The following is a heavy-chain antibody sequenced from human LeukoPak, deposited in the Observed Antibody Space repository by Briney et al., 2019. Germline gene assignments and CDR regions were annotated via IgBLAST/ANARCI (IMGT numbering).Heavy chain of an antibody. Sequence: SETLSLTCAVYGGSFSGYYWSWIRQPPGKGLEWIGEINHSGSTNYNPSLKSRVTISVDTSKNQFSLKLSSVTAADTAVYYCASPYQLPPGAFDIWGQGTMVTVSS. CDR2: INHSGST. J-gene: IGHJ3*02. D-gene: IGHD2-2*01. V-gene: IGHV4-34*01. CDR3: ASPYQLPPGAFDI. CDR1: GGSFSGYY.